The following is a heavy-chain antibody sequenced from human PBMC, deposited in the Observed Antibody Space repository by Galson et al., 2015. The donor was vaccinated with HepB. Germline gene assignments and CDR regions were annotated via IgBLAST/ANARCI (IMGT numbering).Heavy chain of an antibody. V-gene: IGHV3-21*01. J-gene: IGHJ4*02. D-gene: IGHD2-21*01. CDR1: AFTFSSYS. CDR3: AKNKVASYYFDY. Sequence: SLRLSCAASAFTFSSYSMNWVRQAPGKGLEWVSSITSSSSYIYYADSVKGRFTISRDNAKNSLYLQMNSLSAEDTAVYYCAKNKVASYYFDYWGQGTLVTVSS. CDR2: ITSSSSYI.